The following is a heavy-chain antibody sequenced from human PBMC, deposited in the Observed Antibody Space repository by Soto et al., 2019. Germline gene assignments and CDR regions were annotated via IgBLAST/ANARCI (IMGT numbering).Heavy chain of an antibody. J-gene: IGHJ4*02. V-gene: IGHV4-34*01. CDR1: GGSLTDYW. CDR3: ARDFGAGAHFDH. Sequence: QVHLQQWGTGLLKPSETLSLTCAVYGGSLTDYWWTWIRQTPGKGLEWIGEINHIGESNHNPSLKSRVTLSLDTSQNQFSLKLTSVTVADTAVYYCARDFGAGAHFDHWGQGSLVTVSS. D-gene: IGHD3-10*01. CDR2: INHIGES.